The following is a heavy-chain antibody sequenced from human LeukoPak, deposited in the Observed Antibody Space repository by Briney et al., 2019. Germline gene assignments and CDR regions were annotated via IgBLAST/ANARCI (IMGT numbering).Heavy chain of an antibody. J-gene: IGHJ4*02. V-gene: IGHV3-23*01. CDR1: GFTFRSSA. CDR2: ISGSGDST. Sequence: PGGSLRLSCAASGFTFRSSAMSWVRQAPGKGPEWVSAISGSGDSTYYADSVKGRFTISRDNSKNTLYLQMNSLRAEDTAVYYCAKGSVDIVVVPAAMPHYWGQGTLVTVSS. D-gene: IGHD2-2*03. CDR3: AKGSVDIVVVPAAMPHY.